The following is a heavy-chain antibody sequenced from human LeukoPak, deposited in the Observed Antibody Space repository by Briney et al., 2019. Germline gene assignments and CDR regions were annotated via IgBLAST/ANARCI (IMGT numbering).Heavy chain of an antibody. V-gene: IGHV3-49*04. D-gene: IGHD5-18*01. CDR2: IRSKAYGGTT. Sequence: GGSLRLSCTPSGFTFGDYAMSWVRQAPGKGLEWVGFIRSKAYGGTTEYAASVQGRFTISRDDSKSIAYLQMNSLKTEDTAVYYCTREVDTIMGGFDYWGQGTLVTVSS. J-gene: IGHJ4*02. CDR1: GFTFGDYA. CDR3: TREVDTIMGGFDY.